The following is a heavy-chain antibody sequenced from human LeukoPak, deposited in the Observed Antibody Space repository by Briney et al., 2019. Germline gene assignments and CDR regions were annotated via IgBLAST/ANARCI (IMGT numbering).Heavy chain of an antibody. CDR1: GFTVSSNY. Sequence: GGSPRLSCAASGFTVSSNYMHWVRQAPGQGLEWMGWINPNGGGTKYAQKFQGRVTMTRDTSINTVYMELTSLRSDDTAVYFCASKGDGYCRGTICQGAFDFWGQGTMVTVSS. V-gene: IGHV1-2*02. D-gene: IGHD2-2*01. J-gene: IGHJ3*01. CDR3: ASKGDGYCRGTICQGAFDF. CDR2: INPNGGGT.